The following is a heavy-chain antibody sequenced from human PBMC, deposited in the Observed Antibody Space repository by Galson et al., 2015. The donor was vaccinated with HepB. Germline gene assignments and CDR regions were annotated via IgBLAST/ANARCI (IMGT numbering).Heavy chain of an antibody. Sequence: SLRLSCAASGFTFSSYAMSWVRQAPGKGLEWVSAISGSGGSTYYADSVKGRFTISRDNSKSTLYLQMNSLRAEDTAVYYCAKDLAYGGNSHVFDYWGQGTLVTVSS. CDR2: ISGSGGST. D-gene: IGHD4-23*01. J-gene: IGHJ4*02. CDR3: AKDLAYGGNSHVFDY. CDR1: GFTFSSYA. V-gene: IGHV3-23*01.